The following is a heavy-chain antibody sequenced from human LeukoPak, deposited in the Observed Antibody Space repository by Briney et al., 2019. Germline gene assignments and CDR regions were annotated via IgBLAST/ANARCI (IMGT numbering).Heavy chain of an antibody. CDR2: ISDDGSNE. D-gene: IGHD6-13*01. CDR1: GFTFSSYG. V-gene: IGHV3-30*18. J-gene: IGHJ3*02. CDR3: AKEEITAARPFDI. Sequence: GRSLRLSCEASGFTFSSYGMHWVRQAPGKGLEWVAVISDDGSNEYYADSVKGRFTISRDNSKNTLYLQMNSLRAEDTAVYYCAKEEITAARPFDIWGQGTTVTVSS.